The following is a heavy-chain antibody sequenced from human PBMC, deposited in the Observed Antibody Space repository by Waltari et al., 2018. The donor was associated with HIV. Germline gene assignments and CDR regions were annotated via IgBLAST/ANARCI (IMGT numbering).Heavy chain of an antibody. V-gene: IGHV1-24*01. J-gene: IGHJ6*02. CDR2: FDPEDDET. CDR1: GQPLRELS. CDR3: ATDFSGMVRAYSYYSLDV. Sequence: QVPLVQSVAEVKKPGASVQVSCKVSGQPLRELSMHWLRQVPGKGLEWMGNFDPEDDETIYAQKFQGRVTMTEDTSSDTAYMELSSLTSGDTAVYYCATDFSGMVRAYSYYSLDVWGQGTTVTVSS. D-gene: IGHD3-10*01.